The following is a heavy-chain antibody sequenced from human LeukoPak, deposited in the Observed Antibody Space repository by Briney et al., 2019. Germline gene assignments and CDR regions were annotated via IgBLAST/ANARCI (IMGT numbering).Heavy chain of an antibody. V-gene: IGHV4-59*01. CDR1: GGSISSYY. Sequence: SETLSLTCTVSGGSISSYYWSWIRQPPGKGLEWIGYIYYSGSTNYNPSLKSRVTISVDTSKNQFSLKLSSVTAADTAVYYCARAGTYSSGWYDYFDYWDQGTLVTVSS. J-gene: IGHJ4*02. CDR2: IYYSGST. D-gene: IGHD6-19*01. CDR3: ARAGTYSSGWYDYFDY.